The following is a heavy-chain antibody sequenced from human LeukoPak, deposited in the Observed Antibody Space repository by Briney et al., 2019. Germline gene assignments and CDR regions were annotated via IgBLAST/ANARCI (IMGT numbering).Heavy chain of an antibody. CDR1: GYSISSSYY. D-gene: IGHD3-22*01. J-gene: IGHJ4*02. CDR2: IYHSGNT. V-gene: IGHV4-38-2*01. Sequence: SETLSLTCAVSGYSISSSYYWGWIRQPPGKGLEWIGSIYHSGNTYFNPSLKSRLTISLDTSKNQFSLKVRSVTAADTAVYYCARFGSSGYLLPTTTDYWGQGTLVTVSS. CDR3: ARFGSSGYLLPTTTDY.